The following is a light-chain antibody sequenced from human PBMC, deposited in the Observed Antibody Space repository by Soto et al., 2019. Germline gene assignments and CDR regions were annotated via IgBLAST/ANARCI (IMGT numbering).Light chain of an antibody. CDR3: QQSYSTPRT. CDR2: AAS. Sequence: DIQMIQSHSTLSASVGDRVAMTWRASQTISSYLNRYQQKPGKAPKLLIFAASSLQSGVPSRFSGSGSGTHFTLTISSLQPEDFATYYCQQSYSTPRTFGQGTKVDIK. V-gene: IGKV1-39*01. J-gene: IGKJ1*01. CDR1: QTISSY.